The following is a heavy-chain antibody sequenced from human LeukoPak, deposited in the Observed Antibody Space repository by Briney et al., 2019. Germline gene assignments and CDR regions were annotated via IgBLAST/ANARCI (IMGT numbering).Heavy chain of an antibody. Sequence: GASVKVSCKASGYTFTSYDINWVRQATGQGLEWMGWMNPNSGNTGYAQKFQGRVTMTRNTSISTAYMELSSLRSEDTAVDYCARGVGGYSYGLGAYWFDPWGQGTLVTVSS. CDR3: ARGVGGYSYGLGAYWFDP. J-gene: IGHJ5*02. D-gene: IGHD5-18*01. CDR1: GYTFTSYD. V-gene: IGHV1-8*01. CDR2: MNPNSGNT.